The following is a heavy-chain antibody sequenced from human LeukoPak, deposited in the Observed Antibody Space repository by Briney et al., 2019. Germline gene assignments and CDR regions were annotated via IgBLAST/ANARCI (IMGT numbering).Heavy chain of an antibody. D-gene: IGHD3-10*01. V-gene: IGHV3-30*18. CDR2: ISYDGSNK. Sequence: PGRSLRLSCAASGFTFCSYGMHWVRQAPGKGLEWVAVISYDGSNKYYADSVKGRFTISRDNSKNTLYLQMNSLRAEDTAVYYCAKELDYYGSGPFDYWGQGTLVTVSS. CDR1: GFTFCSYG. J-gene: IGHJ4*02. CDR3: AKELDYYGSGPFDY.